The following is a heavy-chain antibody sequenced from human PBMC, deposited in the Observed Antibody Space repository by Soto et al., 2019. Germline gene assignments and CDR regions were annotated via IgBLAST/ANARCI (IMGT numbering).Heavy chain of an antibody. CDR2: ISSSSSYT. CDR3: ARWKYSSSGYFGYYGMDV. V-gene: IGHV3-11*06. D-gene: IGHD3-22*01. CDR1: GFTFSDYY. Sequence: GESLKISCAASGFTFSDYYMSWIRQAPGKGLEWVSYISSSSSYTNYADSVKGRFTISRDNAKNSLYLQMNSLRAEDTAVYYCARWKYSSSGYFGYYGMDVWGQGTTVTVSS. J-gene: IGHJ6*02.